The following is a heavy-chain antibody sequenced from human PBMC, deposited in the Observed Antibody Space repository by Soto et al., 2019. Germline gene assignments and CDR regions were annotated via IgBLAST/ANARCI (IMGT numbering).Heavy chain of an antibody. J-gene: IGHJ6*02. CDR2: IYPGDSDT. CDR1: GYSFTSYW. CDR3: ARRASIAAAGEYYYYGTDV. D-gene: IGHD6-13*01. Sequence: PGESLKISCKGSGYSFTSYWIGWVRQMPGKGLEWMGIIYPGDSDTRYSPSFQGQVTISADKSISTAYLQWSSLKASDTAMYYCARRASIAAAGEYYYYGTDVWGQGTTVTVSS. V-gene: IGHV5-51*01.